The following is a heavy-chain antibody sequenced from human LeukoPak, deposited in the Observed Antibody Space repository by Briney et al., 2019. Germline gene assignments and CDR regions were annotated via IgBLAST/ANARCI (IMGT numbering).Heavy chain of an antibody. CDR2: INPNSGST. CDR3: ARDLIAADDY. J-gene: IGHJ4*02. Sequence: ASVKVSCKASGYTFTDYNIHWVRQAPGQGLDWMGWINPNSGSTNSAQKFQGRVTMTRDTSISTAYMELSRLRSDDTAVYYCARDLIAADDYWGQGTLVTVSS. V-gene: IGHV1-2*02. CDR1: GYTFTDYN. D-gene: IGHD6-6*01.